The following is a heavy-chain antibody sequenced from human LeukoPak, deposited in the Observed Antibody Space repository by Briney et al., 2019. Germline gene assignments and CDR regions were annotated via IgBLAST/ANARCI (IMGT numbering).Heavy chain of an antibody. CDR1: GFTFSSYS. J-gene: IGHJ4*02. Sequence: AGGSLRLSCAASGFTFSSYSMNWVRQAPGKGLEWVSSIGSSSSYIYYADSVKGRFTISRDNAKNSLYLQMSSLRAEDTALYYCAKDGGGYEYFDYWGQGTLVTVSS. V-gene: IGHV3-21*04. D-gene: IGHD5-12*01. CDR2: IGSSSSYI. CDR3: AKDGGGYEYFDY.